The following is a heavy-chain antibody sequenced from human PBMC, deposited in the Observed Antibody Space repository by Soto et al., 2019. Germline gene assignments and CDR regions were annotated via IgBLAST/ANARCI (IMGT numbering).Heavy chain of an antibody. V-gene: IGHV4-31*11. Sequence: QVQLQESGPGLVKPSQTLSLTCAVSGGSISSGGYYWNWIRQLPGKGLEWIGHIYYSGSTYYNPSLKSRVTISVDTAKNQFSLKLSAVTAADTAVYYWVLRYDYRFYWGQGTLVTVSS. CDR2: IYYSGST. D-gene: IGHD4-4*01. CDR3: VLRYDYRFY. CDR1: GGSISSGGYY. J-gene: IGHJ4*02.